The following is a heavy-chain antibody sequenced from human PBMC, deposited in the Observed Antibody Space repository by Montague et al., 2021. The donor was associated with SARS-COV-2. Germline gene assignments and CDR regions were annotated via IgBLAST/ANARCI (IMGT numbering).Heavy chain of an antibody. D-gene: IGHD1-26*01. V-gene: IGHV4-39*01. CDR1: GDAVTDIRHY. J-gene: IGHJ3*01. CDR2: ISSGGTT. Sequence: SETLSLTCTVSGDAVTDIRHYWGWIRQSSGKDLEWIGTISSGGTTYYNPSLKRRVAVSLDTSRNEFFLYLNFANAADTALYYCARFDYSGTYYGPDVWGRGLLVTVSS. CDR3: ARFDYSGTYYGPDV.